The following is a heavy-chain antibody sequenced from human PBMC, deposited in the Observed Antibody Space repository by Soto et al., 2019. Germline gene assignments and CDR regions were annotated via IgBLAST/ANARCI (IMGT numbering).Heavy chain of an antibody. D-gene: IGHD2-2*01. CDR1: GFTLGVYA. V-gene: IGHV3-49*03. J-gene: IGHJ4*02. CDR2: IRSKAYGGTT. Sequence: GGSLRLSCTAAGFTLGVYAVSWIRQAPGKGLEWVGFIRSKAYGGTTEYAASVKGRFTISRDDSKSIAYLQMNSLKTEDTAVYYCTRDLRYCSSSTCYAPDYWGQGTLVTVS. CDR3: TRDLRYCSSSTCYAPDY.